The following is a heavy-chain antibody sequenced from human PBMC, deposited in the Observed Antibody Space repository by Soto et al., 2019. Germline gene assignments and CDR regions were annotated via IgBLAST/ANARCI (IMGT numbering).Heavy chain of an antibody. CDR2: FGPDQGKP. J-gene: IGHJ3*01. D-gene: IGHD2-21*02. CDR1: ANNLIEFS. V-gene: IGHV1-24*01. Sequence: ASVKVSFKVSANNLIEFSVHCVRQAPGTGLEWLGGFGPDQGKPIYSQKFHDRVTMTEDTSTDTAYMELRSLTPEDTAVYFCATTWPFCGGDCTTAVDFWGQGTLVTVSS. CDR3: ATTWPFCGGDCTTAVDF.